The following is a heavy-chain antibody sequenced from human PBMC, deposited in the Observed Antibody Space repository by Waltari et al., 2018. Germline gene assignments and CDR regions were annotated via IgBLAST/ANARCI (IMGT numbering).Heavy chain of an antibody. CDR1: GFTFSSYS. J-gene: IGHJ3*02. V-gene: IGHV3-21*01. CDR3: ARGADSDAFDI. CDR2: ISSSSSYI. D-gene: IGHD6-13*01. Sequence: EVQLVESGGGLVKPGGSLRLSCAASGFTFSSYSMNWVRQAPGKGLDWVSSISSSSSYIYYADSVKGRFTISRDNAKNSLYLQMNSLRAEDTAVYYCARGADSDAFDIWGQGTMVTVSS.